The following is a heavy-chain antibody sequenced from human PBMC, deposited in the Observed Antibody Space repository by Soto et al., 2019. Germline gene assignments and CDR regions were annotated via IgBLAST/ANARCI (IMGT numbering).Heavy chain of an antibody. V-gene: IGHV3-33*01. Sequence: QMHLVESGGGVVQPGRSLTLSCVASGFTFTSYGIHWVRQAPGKGLEWVAAIWYDGSNKYYGDSVKGRFSISRDNSKNTVYLQMNSLRAEDTAVYYCARDRRFLEWLDYWGQGTLVSVSS. D-gene: IGHD3-3*01. CDR3: ARDRRFLEWLDY. CDR1: GFTFTSYG. CDR2: IWYDGSNK. J-gene: IGHJ4*02.